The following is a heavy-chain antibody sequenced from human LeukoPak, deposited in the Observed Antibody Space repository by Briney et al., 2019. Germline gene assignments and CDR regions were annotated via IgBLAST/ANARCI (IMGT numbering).Heavy chain of an antibody. J-gene: IGHJ6*03. Sequence: GGSLRLSCAASGFTFSSYGMHWVRQAPGKGLEWVAVISYDGSNKYYADSVKGRFTISRDNSKNTLYLQMNSLRAEDTAVYYCARDGKADCSSTSCYAVWGYYYYMDVWGKGTTVTVSS. CDR1: GFTFSSYG. CDR3: ARDGKADCSSTSCYAVWGYYYYMDV. V-gene: IGHV3-30*03. D-gene: IGHD2-2*01. CDR2: ISYDGSNK.